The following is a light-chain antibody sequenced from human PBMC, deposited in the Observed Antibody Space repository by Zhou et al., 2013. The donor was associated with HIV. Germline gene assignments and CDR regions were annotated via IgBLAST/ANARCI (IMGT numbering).Light chain of an antibody. CDR3: QQYGSSPKT. CDR2: GAS. Sequence: EIVLTQSPGTLSLSPGERATLSCRASQSFSSGYLAWYQQKPAQAPRLLIYGASSRATGIPDRFSGSGSGTDFTLTISRLEPEDFAVYYCQQYGSSPKTFGQGTKVEIK. V-gene: IGKV3-20*01. CDR1: QSFSSGY. J-gene: IGKJ1*01.